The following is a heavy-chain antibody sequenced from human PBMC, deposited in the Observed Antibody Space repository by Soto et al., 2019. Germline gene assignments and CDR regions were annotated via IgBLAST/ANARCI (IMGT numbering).Heavy chain of an antibody. Sequence: QVQLVESGGGVAQPGRSLRLSCAASGFTFSSYAMHWVRQAPGKGLEWVAVISYDGSNKYYADSVKGRFTISRDNSKNTLYLQMNSLRAEDTAVYYCARGEWLVRPPGFDYWGQGTLVIVSS. CDR1: GFTFSSYA. V-gene: IGHV3-30-3*01. CDR2: ISYDGSNK. D-gene: IGHD6-19*01. CDR3: ARGEWLVRPPGFDY. J-gene: IGHJ4*02.